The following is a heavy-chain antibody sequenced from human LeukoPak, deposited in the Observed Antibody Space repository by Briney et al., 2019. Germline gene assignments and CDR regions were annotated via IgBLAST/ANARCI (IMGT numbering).Heavy chain of an antibody. CDR3: ARVGSGNWYFDL. J-gene: IGHJ2*01. V-gene: IGHV3-9*01. D-gene: IGHD6-25*01. CDR1: GFTFDDYA. Sequence: GGSLRLSCAASGFTFDDYAMHWVRQAPGKGLEWVSGISWNSGSIGYADSVKGRFTISRDNAKNTLYLQMNSLRAEDTAVYYCARVGSGNWYFDLWGRGTLVTVSS. CDR2: ISWNSGSI.